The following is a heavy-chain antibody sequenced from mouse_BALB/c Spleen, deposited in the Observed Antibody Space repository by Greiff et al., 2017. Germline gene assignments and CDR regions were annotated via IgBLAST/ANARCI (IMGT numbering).Heavy chain of an antibody. CDR3: ARKNGMDY. Sequence: LQESAAELARPGASVKMSCKASGYTFTSYTMHWVKQRTGQGLEWIGYINPSSGYTEYNQKFKDKTTLTADKSSSTAYMQVSSLTSEDSAVYYCARKNGMDYWGQGTSVTVSS. V-gene: IGHV1-4*02. J-gene: IGHJ4*01. CDR1: GYTFTSYT. CDR2: INPSSGYT.